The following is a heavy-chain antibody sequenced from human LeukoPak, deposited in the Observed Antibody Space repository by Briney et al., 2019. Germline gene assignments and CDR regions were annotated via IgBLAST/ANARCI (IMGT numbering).Heavy chain of an antibody. CDR2: INPNSGDT. J-gene: IGHJ4*02. CDR3: ARTGAFDF. Sequence: ASVKVSCKASGYTXTYYYMHWVRQAPGQGLEWMGWINPNSGDTNYAQKFQGRVTMTRDTSISTAYMELSSLRSDDTAVYYCARTGAFDFWGQGTLVTVSS. CDR1: GYTXTYYY. V-gene: IGHV1-2*02. D-gene: IGHD4/OR15-4a*01.